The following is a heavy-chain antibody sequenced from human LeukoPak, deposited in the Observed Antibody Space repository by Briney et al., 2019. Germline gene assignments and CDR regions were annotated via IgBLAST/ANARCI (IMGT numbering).Heavy chain of an antibody. V-gene: IGHV3-33*01. Sequence: GRSLRLSCAASGFTFSSYGMHWVRQAPGKGLEWVAVIWYDGSNKYYADSVKGRFTISKDNSKNTLYLQMNSLRAEDTAVYYCARDYDFWGNNWFDPWGQGTLVTVSS. CDR1: GFTFSSYG. J-gene: IGHJ5*02. CDR3: ARDYDFWGNNWFDP. CDR2: IWYDGSNK. D-gene: IGHD3/OR15-3a*01.